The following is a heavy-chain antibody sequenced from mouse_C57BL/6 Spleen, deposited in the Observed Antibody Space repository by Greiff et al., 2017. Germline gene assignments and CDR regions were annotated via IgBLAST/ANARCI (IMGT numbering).Heavy chain of an antibody. CDR3: ARDSITAVVTHWYFDV. CDR1: GYTFTSYW. CDR2: IHPSDSDT. Sequence: VQLQQPGAELVKPGASVKVSCKASGYTFTSYWMHWVKQRPGQGLEWIGRIHPSDSDTNYNQKFKGKATLTVNKSSSTAYMELRSLTSEDSAVYYCARDSITAVVTHWYFDVWGTGTTVTVSS. V-gene: IGHV1-74*01. J-gene: IGHJ1*03. D-gene: IGHD1-1*01.